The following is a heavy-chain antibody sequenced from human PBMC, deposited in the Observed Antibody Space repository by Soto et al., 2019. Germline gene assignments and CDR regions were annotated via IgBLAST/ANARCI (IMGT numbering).Heavy chain of an antibody. CDR3: ARGEEGYGDYVFDY. Sequence: PSETLSLTCAVYGGSFSGYYWSWIRQPPGKGLEWIGEINHSGSTNYNPSLKSRVTISVDTSKNQFSLKLSSVTAADTAVYYCARGEEGYGDYVFDYWGQGTLVT. CDR1: GGSFSGYY. J-gene: IGHJ4*02. V-gene: IGHV4-34*01. D-gene: IGHD4-17*01. CDR2: INHSGST.